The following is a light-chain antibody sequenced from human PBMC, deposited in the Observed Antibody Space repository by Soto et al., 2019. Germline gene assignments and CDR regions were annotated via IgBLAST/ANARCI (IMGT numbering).Light chain of an antibody. J-gene: IGKJ5*01. CDR3: QQYNTYAT. Sequence: GDRVTITCRASQSITTFLAWYQQKPGKAPQILIYDASKLEPGVPSRFSGCGSGSEFNFTITGLQPDDFSTYFCQQYNTYATFGQGTRLEIK. CDR1: QSITTF. V-gene: IGKV1-5*01. CDR2: DAS.